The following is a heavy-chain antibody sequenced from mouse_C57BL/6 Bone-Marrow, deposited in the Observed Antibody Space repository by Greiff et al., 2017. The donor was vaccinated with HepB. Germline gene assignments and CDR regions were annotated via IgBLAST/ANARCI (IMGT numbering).Heavy chain of an antibody. V-gene: IGHV3-6*01. J-gene: IGHJ3*01. Sequence: DVKLQESGPGLVKPSQSLSLTCSVTGYSITSGYYWNWIRQFPGNKLEWMGYISYDGSNNYNPSLKNRISITRDTSKNQFFLKLNSVTTEDTATYYCARERVTWFAYWGQGTLVTVSA. D-gene: IGHD2-13*01. CDR2: ISYDGSN. CDR3: ARERVTWFAY. CDR1: GYSITSGYY.